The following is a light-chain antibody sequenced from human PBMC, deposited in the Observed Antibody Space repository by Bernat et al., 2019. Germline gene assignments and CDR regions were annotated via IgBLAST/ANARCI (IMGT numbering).Light chain of an antibody. CDR1: QLGYKF. Sequence: SYELTQPPSLSVSPGQTANISCSGDQLGYKFSSWYQQRPGQSPVLFIYQSFKRPSGIPERFSGSNSGNTATLTISGTQAMDEAEYFCQAWDSNTAVFGGGTKLTVL. V-gene: IGLV3-1*01. J-gene: IGLJ3*02. CDR3: QAWDSNTAV. CDR2: QSF.